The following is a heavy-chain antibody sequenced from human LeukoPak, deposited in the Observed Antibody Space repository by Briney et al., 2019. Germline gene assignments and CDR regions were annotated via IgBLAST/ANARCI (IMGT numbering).Heavy chain of an antibody. Sequence: SETLSLTCTVSGGSISNYYWSRIRQPPGKGLEWIGYIYYSGSTNYNPSLKSRVTISVDTSKNQFSLKLSSVTAADTAVYYCARVTYYDFWSGYYTRIWFDPWGQGALVIVSS. J-gene: IGHJ5*02. CDR3: ARVTYYDFWSGYYTRIWFDP. V-gene: IGHV4-59*01. CDR2: IYYSGST. D-gene: IGHD3-3*01. CDR1: GGSISNYY.